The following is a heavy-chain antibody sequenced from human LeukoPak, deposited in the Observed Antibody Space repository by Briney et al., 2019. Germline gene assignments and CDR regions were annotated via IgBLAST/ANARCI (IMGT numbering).Heavy chain of an antibody. D-gene: IGHD4-17*01. CDR1: GGSISSSSYY. Sequence: PETLSLTCTVSGGSISSSSYYWGWIRQPPGKGLEWIGSIYYSGSTYYNPSLKSRVTISVDTSKNQFSLKLSSVTAADTAVYYCARQGTVTTYYYYYYGMDVWGQGTTVTVSS. CDR3: ARQGTVTTYYYYYYGMDV. J-gene: IGHJ6*02. CDR2: IYYSGST. V-gene: IGHV4-39*01.